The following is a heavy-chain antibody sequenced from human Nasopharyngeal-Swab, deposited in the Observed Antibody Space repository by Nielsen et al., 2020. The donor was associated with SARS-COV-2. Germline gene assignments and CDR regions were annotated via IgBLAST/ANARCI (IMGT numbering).Heavy chain of an antibody. CDR2: INGSGGST. CDR1: GFNFSSYS. D-gene: IGHD2-8*01. Sequence: GESLKVSCAASGFNFSSYSMGWGRQAPGEGLEWVSAINGSGGSTYYADSVKGRFTISRDNSKNTLYLQMNSLRAEDTAVYYCAKDGNARNYYYGMDVWGQGTTVTVSS. V-gene: IGHV3-23*01. CDR3: AKDGNARNYYYGMDV. J-gene: IGHJ6*02.